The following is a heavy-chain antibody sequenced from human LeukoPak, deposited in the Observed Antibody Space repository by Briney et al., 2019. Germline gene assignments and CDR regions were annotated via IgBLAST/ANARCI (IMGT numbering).Heavy chain of an antibody. CDR3: AKSGTAPIAVAGADY. D-gene: IGHD6-19*01. Sequence: GGSLRLSCAASGFTFSSYAMTWVRQAPGKGLEWVSAIASGGGTTYYADSVKGRFTISRDNSKKTLYLQMNSLRAEDTAVYYCAKSGTAPIAVAGADYWGQGTPVTVSS. CDR1: GFTFSSYA. CDR2: IASGGGTT. J-gene: IGHJ4*02. V-gene: IGHV3-23*01.